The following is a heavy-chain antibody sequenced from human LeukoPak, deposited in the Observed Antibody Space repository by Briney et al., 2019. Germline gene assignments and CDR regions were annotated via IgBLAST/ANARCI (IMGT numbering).Heavy chain of an antibody. D-gene: IGHD1-1*01. J-gene: IGHJ3*02. CDR2: IYPSDSDT. CDR1: GYSFTSYW. CDR3: ARLLSGTTDVFDI. V-gene: IGHV5-51*01. Sequence: GESLKISCKGSGYSFTSYWIGWVRQMPEKGLEWMGIIYPSDSDTRYSPSFQGQVSISADKSISPAYLQWSSLKASDTAMYYCARLLSGTTDVFDIWGQGTMVTVSS.